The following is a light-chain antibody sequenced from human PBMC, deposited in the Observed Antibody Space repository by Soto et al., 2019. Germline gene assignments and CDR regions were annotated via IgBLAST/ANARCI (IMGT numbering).Light chain of an antibody. CDR2: AAS. CDR1: QSISNY. Sequence: DIQLTQSPSSLSASGGDRVTITCRASQSISNYLNWYQHKPGKAPKLLIHAASNLQSGVPSRFSGSKSGTDFTLTISSLQPEDFATYYCQQSHSIPYTFGRGTKVEIK. CDR3: QQSHSIPYT. J-gene: IGKJ2*01. V-gene: IGKV1-39*01.